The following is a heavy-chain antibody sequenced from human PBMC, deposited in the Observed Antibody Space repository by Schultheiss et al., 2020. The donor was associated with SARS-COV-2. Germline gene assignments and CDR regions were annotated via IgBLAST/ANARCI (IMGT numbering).Heavy chain of an antibody. J-gene: IGHJ4*02. CDR1: GFTFSDQY. CDR3: TGASKWFILYYFDY. V-gene: IGHV3-72*01. CDR2: SRNKAKSYTT. Sequence: GGSLRLSCVVSGFTFSDQYMDWVRQAPGKGLEWIGRSRNKAKSYTTEYAASVKGRFTISRDDSKNTLYLQMNSLKTEDTAVYYCTGASKWFILYYFDYWGQGTLVTVSS. D-gene: IGHD3-22*01.